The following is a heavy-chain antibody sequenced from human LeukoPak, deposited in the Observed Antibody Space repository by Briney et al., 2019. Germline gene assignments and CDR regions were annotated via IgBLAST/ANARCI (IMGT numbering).Heavy chain of an antibody. CDR3: ATSDTAMVSGY. V-gene: IGHV4-59*01. Sequence: SETLSLTCTVSGGSISSYYWSWIRQPPGKGLEWIGYIYYSGSTNYNPSLKSRVTISVDTSKNQSSLKLSSVTAADTAVYYCATSDTAMVSGYWGQGTLVTVSS. J-gene: IGHJ4*02. D-gene: IGHD5-18*01. CDR2: IYYSGST. CDR1: GGSISSYY.